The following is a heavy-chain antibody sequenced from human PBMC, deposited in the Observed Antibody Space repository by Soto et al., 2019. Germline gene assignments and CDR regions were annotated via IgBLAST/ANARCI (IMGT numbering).Heavy chain of an antibody. CDR3: AKDEDTAMVHYYYYGMDV. Sequence: QVQLVESGGGVVQPGRSLRLSCAASGFTFSSYGMHWVRQAPGKGLEWVAVISYDGSNKYYADSVKGRFTISRDNSKNTLYLQMNRLRAEDTAVYYCAKDEDTAMVHYYYYGMDVWGQGTTVTVSS. D-gene: IGHD5-18*01. CDR2: ISYDGSNK. V-gene: IGHV3-30*18. J-gene: IGHJ6*02. CDR1: GFTFSSYG.